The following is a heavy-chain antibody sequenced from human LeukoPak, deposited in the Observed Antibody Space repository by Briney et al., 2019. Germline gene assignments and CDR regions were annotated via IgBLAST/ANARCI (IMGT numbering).Heavy chain of an antibody. J-gene: IGHJ4*02. CDR1: GFTFSSYW. CDR3: ARAANWNDPTSFDY. Sequence: GGSLRLSCAASGFTFSSYWMHWVRQAPGKGLVWVSRINSDGSSTSYADSVKGRFTISRDNARNTLYLQMNTLRAEDTAVYYCARAANWNDPTSFDYWGPGTLVTVSS. CDR2: INSDGSST. V-gene: IGHV3-74*01. D-gene: IGHD1-1*01.